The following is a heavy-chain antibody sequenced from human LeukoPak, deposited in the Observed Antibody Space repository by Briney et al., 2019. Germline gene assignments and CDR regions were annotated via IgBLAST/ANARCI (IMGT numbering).Heavy chain of an antibody. CDR3: AKDIGNSWSAYMDV. V-gene: IGHV3-43D*03. Sequence: HSGGSLRLSCAASGFTFDDYAMHWVRHAPGKGLEWVSLVSWDGGSTYYADSVKGRFTISRDNSKNSLYLQMNSLRAEDTALYYCAKDIGNSWSAYMDVWGKGTTVTVSS. D-gene: IGHD4-11*01. J-gene: IGHJ6*03. CDR1: GFTFDDYA. CDR2: VSWDGGST.